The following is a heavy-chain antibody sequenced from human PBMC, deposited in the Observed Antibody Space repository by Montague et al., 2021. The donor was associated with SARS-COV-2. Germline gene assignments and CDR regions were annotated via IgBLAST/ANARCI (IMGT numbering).Heavy chain of an antibody. V-gene: IGHV4-34*01. CDR1: GGSFGDDH. CDR2: IKQSGST. J-gene: IGHJ4*02. CDR3: ARGHLSVSMIVVVFTSASYYFDY. D-gene: IGHD3-22*01. Sequence: SETLSLTCGVYGGSFGDDHWSWIRQPAGKGLEWIGDIKQSGSTNXNPSRRSRVTISVDTSRNQFSLKLTSVTAADTAVYFCARGHLSVSMIVVVFTSASYYFDYWGQGALVTVSS.